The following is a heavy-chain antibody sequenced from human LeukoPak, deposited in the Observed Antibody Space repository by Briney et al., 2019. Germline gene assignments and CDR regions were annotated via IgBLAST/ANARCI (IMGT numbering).Heavy chain of an antibody. CDR3: AREVPYFDY. CDR1: GSTFGNYA. D-gene: IGHD4/OR15-4a*01. J-gene: IGHJ4*02. CDR2: ISDSGGSI. Sequence: GGSLRLSCAASGSTFGNYAMSWVRQAPGKGLEWVSTISDSGGSIYYADSVKGRFTISRDNSKITLYLRMTSLRAEDTAVYFGAREVPYFDYWGQGTLVTVSS. V-gene: IGHV3-23*01.